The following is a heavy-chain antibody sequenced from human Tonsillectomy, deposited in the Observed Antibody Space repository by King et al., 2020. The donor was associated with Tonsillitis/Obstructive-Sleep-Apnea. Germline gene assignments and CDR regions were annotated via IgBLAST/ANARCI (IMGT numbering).Heavy chain of an antibody. CDR1: GFSLSTSAVG. Sequence: TLKESGPTLVKPTQTLTLTCTFSGFSLSTSAVGVGWIRQPPGKALEWLSLIYWDDDKSYSPSLNSRLNITKDNSKNQVVLTMTNMDPVDTATYYCAHSLYYYGSGTTLDSWGQGTLVTVSS. D-gene: IGHD3-10*01. J-gene: IGHJ4*02. CDR3: AHSLYYYGSGTTLDS. V-gene: IGHV2-5*02. CDR2: IYWDDDK.